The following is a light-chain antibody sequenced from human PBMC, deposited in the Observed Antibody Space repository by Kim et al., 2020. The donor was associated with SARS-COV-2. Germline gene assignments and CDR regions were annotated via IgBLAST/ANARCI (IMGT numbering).Light chain of an antibody. CDR3: QQSYSTPRT. CDR1: QSISNY. V-gene: IGKV1-39*01. J-gene: IGKJ2*01. CDR2: DAS. Sequence: SASVGDRVTITCRASQSISNYLIWYQQKPGRAPNLLIYDASSLQGGVPSRFSGSGSGTDFTLTISSLQPEDFATYYCQQSYSTPRTFGQGTKLEI.